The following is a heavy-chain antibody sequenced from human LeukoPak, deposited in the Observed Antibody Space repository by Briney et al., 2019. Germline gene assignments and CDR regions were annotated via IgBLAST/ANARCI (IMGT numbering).Heavy chain of an antibody. J-gene: IGHJ3*02. CDR2: ISGSGGST. Sequence: PGGSLRLSCAASGFTLRSYAMSWVRQAPGKGLEWVSAISGSGGSTYYADSMKGRFTISRDNSKNTLYLQMNSLRAEDTAVYYCAKIEVDRYFDAFDIWGQGTMVTVSS. V-gene: IGHV3-23*01. CDR1: GFTLRSYA. CDR3: AKIEVDRYFDAFDI. D-gene: IGHD1-26*01.